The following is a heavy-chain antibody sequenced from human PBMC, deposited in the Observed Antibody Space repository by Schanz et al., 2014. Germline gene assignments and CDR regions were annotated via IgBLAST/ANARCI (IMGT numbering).Heavy chain of an antibody. CDR2: ITYNGGTI. Sequence: VQLVESGGGVVQPGRSLRLSCAASGFTFSSYAMSWVRQAPGKGLEWISYITYNGGTIYYADSVKGRFTISRDNAKNSLYLEMNSLRAEDTAVYYCARPPHDSSGYYPFDYWGQGTLVTVSS. CDR1: GFTFSSYA. J-gene: IGHJ4*02. V-gene: IGHV3-48*01. CDR3: ARPPHDSSGYYPFDY. D-gene: IGHD3-22*01.